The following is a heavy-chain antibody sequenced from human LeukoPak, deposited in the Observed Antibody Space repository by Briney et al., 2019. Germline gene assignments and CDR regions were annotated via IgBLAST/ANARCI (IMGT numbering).Heavy chain of an antibody. Sequence: SVKVSCKASGGTFSSYAISLVRQAHGQGLEWMGGIIPIFGTANYAQKFQGRATITADESTSTAYMELSSLRSEDTAVYYCASLIRFKDYWGQGTLVTVSS. CDR1: GGTFSSYA. CDR3: ASLIRFKDY. D-gene: IGHD2-8*01. V-gene: IGHV1-69*13. CDR2: IIPIFGTA. J-gene: IGHJ4*02.